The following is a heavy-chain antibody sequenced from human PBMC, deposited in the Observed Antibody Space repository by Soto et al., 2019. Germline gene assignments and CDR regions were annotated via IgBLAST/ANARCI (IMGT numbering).Heavy chain of an antibody. CDR2: IYYSGST. D-gene: IGHD2-21*02. J-gene: IGHJ4*02. V-gene: IGHV4-39*01. Sequence: PSETVSLTSTATGYSMNGRRDYGCWIRPPPGKGLEWIGSIYYSGSTYNNPSLRSRVSMSIDTSKDQFSLKLKSVTAADTALYFCARQRTSVVTQAYFDVWGPGSLVTVSS. CDR3: ARQRTSVVTQAYFDV. CDR1: GYSMNGRRDY.